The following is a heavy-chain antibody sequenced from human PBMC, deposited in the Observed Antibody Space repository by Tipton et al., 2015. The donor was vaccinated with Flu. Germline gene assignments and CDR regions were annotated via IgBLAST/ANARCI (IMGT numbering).Heavy chain of an antibody. V-gene: IGHV4-59*01. J-gene: IGHJ4*02. Sequence: TLSLTCTVSGDSISTSYWSWIRQPPGKGLEWIGYMFYTGSATWNPSLKSRVTISVDRSKNQFSLKVNSVTAADTAVYYCAKVWRDDYGDHFTYWGQGTLVTVSS. D-gene: IGHD4-17*01. CDR3: AKVWRDDYGDHFTY. CDR2: MFYTGSA. CDR1: GDSISTSY.